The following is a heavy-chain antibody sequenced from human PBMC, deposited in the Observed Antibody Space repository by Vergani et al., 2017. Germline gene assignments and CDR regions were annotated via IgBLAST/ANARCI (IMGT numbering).Heavy chain of an antibody. V-gene: IGHV1-69*01. D-gene: IGHD3-3*01. Sequence: QVQVVQSGAEVKKSGASVKVSCKTSGYTFSNYYMHWVRQAPGQGLEWMGGIIPIFGTANYAQKFQGRVTITADESTSTAYMELSSLRSEDTAVYYCARLYDFWSGYKWYFDLWGRGTLVTVSS. CDR3: ARLYDFWSGYKWYFDL. CDR1: GYTFSNYY. J-gene: IGHJ2*01. CDR2: IIPIFGTA.